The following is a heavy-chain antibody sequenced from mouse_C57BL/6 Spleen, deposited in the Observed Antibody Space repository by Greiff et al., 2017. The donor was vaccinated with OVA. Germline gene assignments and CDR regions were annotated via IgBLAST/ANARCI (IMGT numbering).Heavy chain of an antibody. Sequence: QVQLQQSGAELVRPGASVTLSCKASGYTFTDYEMNWVKQTPVHGLEWIGAIDPETGGTAYNQKFKGKAILTADQSSSTAYMELRSLTSEDSAVYYCTRCAMISDGYYYAMDYWGQGTSVTVSS. V-gene: IGHV1-15*01. CDR3: TRCAMISDGYYYAMDY. J-gene: IGHJ4*01. D-gene: IGHD2-4*01. CDR2: IDPETGGT. CDR1: GYTFTDYE.